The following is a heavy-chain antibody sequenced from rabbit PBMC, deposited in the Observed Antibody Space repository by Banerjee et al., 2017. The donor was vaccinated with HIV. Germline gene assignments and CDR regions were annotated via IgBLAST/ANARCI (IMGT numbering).Heavy chain of an antibody. CDR3: ARGYYDDYGNWSL. Sequence: EQLKESGGGLVQPGGSLKLSCKASGFTISSSYYMCWVRQAPGKGLEWIASIVTSTGTTWYASWAKGRFTISKTSSTTVTLQITSLTAADTATYFCARGYYDDYGNWSLWGPGTLVTVS. J-gene: IGHJ4*01. D-gene: IGHD2-1*01. V-gene: IGHV1S45*01. CDR1: GFTISSSYY. CDR2: IVTSTGTT.